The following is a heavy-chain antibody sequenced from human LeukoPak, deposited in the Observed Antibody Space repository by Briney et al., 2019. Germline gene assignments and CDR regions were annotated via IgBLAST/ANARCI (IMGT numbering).Heavy chain of an antibody. CDR2: IYYTGST. CDR3: ARGDFAYYFDY. V-gene: IGHV4-30-4*08. CDR1: GGSISTGDYY. Sequence: PSETLSLTCTVSGGSISTGDYYWSWIRQPPGKGLEWIGYIYYTGSTYYNPSLKSRVTISVDTSKNQFSLKLSSVTAADTAVDYCARGDFAYYFDYWGQGTLVTVSS. J-gene: IGHJ4*02.